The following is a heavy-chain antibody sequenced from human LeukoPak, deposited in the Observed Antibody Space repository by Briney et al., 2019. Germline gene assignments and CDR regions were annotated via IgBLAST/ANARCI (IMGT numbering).Heavy chain of an antibody. V-gene: IGHV1-69*06. CDR2: IIPMFDTP. Sequence: SVKVSCKASGDTFTTYAIIWVRQAPGQGLEWMGGIIPMFDTPNYAQRLQGRVTITADKSTKTAYMELTSLRSGDTAVYYCARAGIPGYCTNVTCSNWLDPWGQGTLVTASS. CDR3: ARAGIPGYCTNVTCSNWLDP. J-gene: IGHJ5*02. D-gene: IGHD2-8*01. CDR1: GDTFTTYA.